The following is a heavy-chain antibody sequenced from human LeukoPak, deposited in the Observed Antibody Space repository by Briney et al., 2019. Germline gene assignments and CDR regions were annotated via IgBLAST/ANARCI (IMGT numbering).Heavy chain of an antibody. Sequence: KPGGSLRLSCAASGFTFSSYSMNWVRQAPGKGLEWVSSISSSSSYIYYADSVKGRFTISRDNSKNTLYLQMNSLRAEDTAVYYCARAEVVRGVISGEVGYWGQGTLVTVSS. D-gene: IGHD3-10*01. V-gene: IGHV3-21*01. CDR2: ISSSSSYI. J-gene: IGHJ4*02. CDR1: GFTFSSYS. CDR3: ARAEVVRGVISGEVGY.